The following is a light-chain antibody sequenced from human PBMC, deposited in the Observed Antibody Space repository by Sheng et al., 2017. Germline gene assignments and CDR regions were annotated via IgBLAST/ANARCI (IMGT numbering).Light chain of an antibody. CDR2: AAS. Sequence: DIQMTQSPSSLSVSVGDRVTITCRASQSISSYLNWYQQKPGKAPKLLIYAASSLQSGVPSRFSGSGSGTDFTLTISTLQPDDFATYYCQQTYTMFPITFGP. CDR1: QSISSY. CDR3: QQTYTMFPIT. V-gene: IGKV1-39*01. J-gene: IGKJ3*01.